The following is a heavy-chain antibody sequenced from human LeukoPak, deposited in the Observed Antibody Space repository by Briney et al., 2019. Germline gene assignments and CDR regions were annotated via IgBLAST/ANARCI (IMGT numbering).Heavy chain of an antibody. D-gene: IGHD3-10*01. CDR2: ISYDGSNK. CDR3: ARNTMVRTS. Sequence: GGSLRLSCAASGFTFSSYAMHWVRQAPGKGLEWVAVISYDGSNKYYADSVKGRFTIPRDNSKNTLYLQMNSLRAEDTAVYYCARNTMVRTSWGQGTLVTVSS. CDR1: GFTFSSYA. J-gene: IGHJ5*02. V-gene: IGHV3-30*14.